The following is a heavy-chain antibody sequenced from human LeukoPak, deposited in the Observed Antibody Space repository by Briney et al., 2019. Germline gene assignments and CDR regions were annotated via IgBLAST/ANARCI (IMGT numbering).Heavy chain of an antibody. CDR3: ATDRVRKEYYDSSGYLYYFDY. J-gene: IGHJ4*02. CDR1: GDTLTELS. CDR2: FDPEDGET. Sequence: RASVKVSCKVSGDTLTELSMHWVRQAPGKGLERMGGFDPEDGETIYAQKFQGRVTMTEDTSTDTAYMELSSLRSEDTAVYYCATDRVRKEYYDSSGYLYYFDYWGQGTLVTVSS. V-gene: IGHV1-24*01. D-gene: IGHD3-22*01.